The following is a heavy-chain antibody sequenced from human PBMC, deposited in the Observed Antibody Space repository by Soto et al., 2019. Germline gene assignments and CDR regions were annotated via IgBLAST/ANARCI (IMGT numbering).Heavy chain of an antibody. J-gene: IGHJ2*01. CDR3: AKVAGGLGYFDL. D-gene: IGHD3-16*01. CDR2: ISASGGNI. Sequence: PGGPLRRSCGASGFIFSDYAMTWIRQAPGKGLEWVATISASGGNIEYTDSLKGRFTISRDNSKKTVYLQINGLTADDTAVHYCAKVAGGLGYFDLWGRGTLVTVSS. V-gene: IGHV3-23*01. CDR1: GFIFSDYA.